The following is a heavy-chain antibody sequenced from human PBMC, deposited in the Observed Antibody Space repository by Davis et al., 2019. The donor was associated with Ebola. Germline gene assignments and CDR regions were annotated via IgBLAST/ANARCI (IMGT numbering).Heavy chain of an antibody. CDR3: ARREIYYYYGMDV. Sequence: AASVKVSCKASGYTFTGYYMHWVRQATGQGLEWMGWMNPNSGNTGYAQKFQGRVTMTRNTSISTAYMELSSLRSEDTAVYYCARREIYYYYGMDVWGQGTTVTVSS. CDR2: MNPNSGNT. J-gene: IGHJ6*02. V-gene: IGHV1-8*02. CDR1: GYTFTGYY.